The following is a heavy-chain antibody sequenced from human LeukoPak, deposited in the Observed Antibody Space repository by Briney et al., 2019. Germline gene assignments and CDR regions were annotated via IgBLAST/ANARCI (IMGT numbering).Heavy chain of an antibody. CDR2: ISGSGGST. J-gene: IGHJ4*02. CDR1: GFTFSSYS. Sequence: GGSLRLSCAASGFTFSSYSMSWVRQAPGKGLEWVSAISGSGGSTYYADSVKGRFTISRDNSKNTLYLQMNSQRAEDTAVYYCAKDQVVDYYDSSGPPDYWGQGTLVTVSS. D-gene: IGHD3-22*01. V-gene: IGHV3-23*01. CDR3: AKDQVVDYYDSSGPPDY.